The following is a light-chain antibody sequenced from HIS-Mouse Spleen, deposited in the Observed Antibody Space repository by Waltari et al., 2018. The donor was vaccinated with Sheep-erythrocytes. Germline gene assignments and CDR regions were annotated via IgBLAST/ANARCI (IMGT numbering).Light chain of an antibody. CDR3: CSYAGSSTPWV. Sequence: QSALTQPASVSGSPGQSITISCTGTSSDVGSYNLVSWYQPHPGKAPQLMIYEGSKRPSGVSNRFSGSKSCNTASLTSSGLQAEDEADYYCCSYAGSSTPWVFGGGTKLTVL. CDR2: EGS. V-gene: IGLV2-23*01. J-gene: IGLJ3*02. CDR1: SSDVGSYNL.